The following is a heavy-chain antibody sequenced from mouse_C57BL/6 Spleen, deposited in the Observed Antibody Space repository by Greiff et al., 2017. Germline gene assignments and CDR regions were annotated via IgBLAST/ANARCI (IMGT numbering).Heavy chain of an antibody. J-gene: IGHJ1*03. Sequence: QVQLQQSDAELVKPGASVKISCKASGYTFTDYTIHWVKQRPEQGLEWIGYIYPRDGSTKYNEKFKGKATLTADKSSSTAYMQRNSLTCEDSAVYFCARDYGGSSYFDVWGTGTTVTVSS. CDR1: GYTFTDYT. CDR2: IYPRDGST. CDR3: ARDYGGSSYFDV. D-gene: IGHD1-1*01. V-gene: IGHV1-78*01.